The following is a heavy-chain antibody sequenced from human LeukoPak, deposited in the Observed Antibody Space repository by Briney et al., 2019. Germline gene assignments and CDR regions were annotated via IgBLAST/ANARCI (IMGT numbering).Heavy chain of an antibody. CDR2: IYPGDSDT. CDR1: GYSFTSYW. V-gene: IGHV5-51*01. D-gene: IGHD3-22*01. CDR3: ARRYYYDSSGYSSRYYFDY. J-gene: IGHJ4*02. Sequence: GESLKISCKGSGYSFTSYWIGWVRQMPGKGLEWMGIIYPGDSDTRYSPSFQGQVTISADKSISTAYLQWSSLKASDTAMYYCARRYYYDSSGYSSRYYFDYWGQGTLVTVSS.